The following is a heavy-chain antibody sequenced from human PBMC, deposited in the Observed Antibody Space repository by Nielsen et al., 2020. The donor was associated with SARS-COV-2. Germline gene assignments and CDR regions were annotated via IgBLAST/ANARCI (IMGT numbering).Heavy chain of an antibody. V-gene: IGHV4-59*08. Sequence: SETLSLTCTVSGCSISSYYWSWIRQPPGKGLEWIGYIYYSGSTNYNPSLKSRVTISVDTSKNQFSLKLSSVTAADTAVYYCARHDRITIFGVGEVDVWGKGTTVTVSS. CDR3: ARHDRITIFGVGEVDV. CDR2: IYYSGST. CDR1: GCSISSYY. D-gene: IGHD3-3*01. J-gene: IGHJ6*04.